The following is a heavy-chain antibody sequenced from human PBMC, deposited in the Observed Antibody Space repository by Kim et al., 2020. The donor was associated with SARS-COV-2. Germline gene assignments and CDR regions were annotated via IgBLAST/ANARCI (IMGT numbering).Heavy chain of an antibody. Sequence: GGSLRLSCAASGFTFSSYAMSWVRQAPGKGLEWVSAISGSGGSTYYADSVKGRFTISRDNSKNTLYLQMNSLRAEDTAVYYCAKDSGLYGDYDDYCDYWGQGTLITVSS. CDR1: GFTFSSYA. J-gene: IGHJ4*02. D-gene: IGHD4-17*01. CDR2: ISGSGGST. CDR3: AKDSGLYGDYDDYCDY. V-gene: IGHV3-23*01.